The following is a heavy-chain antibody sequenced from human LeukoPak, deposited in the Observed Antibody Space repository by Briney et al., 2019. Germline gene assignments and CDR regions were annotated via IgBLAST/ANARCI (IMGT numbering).Heavy chain of an antibody. V-gene: IGHV3-48*03. J-gene: IGHJ2*01. CDR2: ISSSGSTI. Sequence: PGGSLRLSCAASGFTFGSYEMNWVRQAPGKGLEWVSYISSSGSTIYYADSVKGRFTISRDNAKNSLYLQMNSLRAEDTAVYYCARERWGDFWYFDLWGRGTLVTVSS. CDR1: GFTFGSYE. CDR3: ARERWGDFWYFDL. D-gene: IGHD3-16*01.